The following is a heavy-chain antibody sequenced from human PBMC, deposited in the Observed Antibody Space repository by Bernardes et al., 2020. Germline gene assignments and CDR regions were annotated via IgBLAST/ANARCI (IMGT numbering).Heavy chain of an antibody. CDR1: GFTFSSSA. Sequence: GGSLQVLCAASGFTFSSSAMNWGRQAPGKGLDWVSAISGSGGRTYYADSARGWFTLSRDNSKNTLYLQMNSQRAEDTAVYYCAKREYYDFWSGPIDYWGQGTLVTVSS. V-gene: IGHV3-23*01. CDR2: ISGSGGRT. D-gene: IGHD3-3*01. CDR3: AKREYYDFWSGPIDY. J-gene: IGHJ4*02.